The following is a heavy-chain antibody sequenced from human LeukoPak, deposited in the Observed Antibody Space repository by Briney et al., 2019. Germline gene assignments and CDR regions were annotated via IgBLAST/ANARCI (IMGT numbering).Heavy chain of an antibody. CDR2: IYYSGST. V-gene: IGHV4-59*01. Sequence: SETLSLTCTVSGGSINSYHWSWIPQPPGKGLEWIGYIYYSGSTNYNLSLKSRVTISVDTSKNQFSLKLSSVTAADTAVYYCARVGVRYYFDYWGQGTLVTVSS. CDR3: ARVGVRYYFDY. CDR1: GGSINSYH. D-gene: IGHD4-23*01. J-gene: IGHJ4*02.